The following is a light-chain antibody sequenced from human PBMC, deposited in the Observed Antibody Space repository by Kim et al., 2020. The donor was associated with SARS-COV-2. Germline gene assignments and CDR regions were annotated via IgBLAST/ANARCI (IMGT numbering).Light chain of an antibody. J-gene: IGKJ4*01. CDR2: AAS. CDR3: QQSYSTPFT. CDR1: QSISSY. Sequence: DIQMTQSPSSLSASVGDRVTITCRASQSISSYLNWYQQKPEKAPKLLIYAASSLQSGVPSRFSGSGSGTDFTLTISSLQPEDFATYYCQQSYSTPFTVGGGTKVDIK. V-gene: IGKV1-39*01.